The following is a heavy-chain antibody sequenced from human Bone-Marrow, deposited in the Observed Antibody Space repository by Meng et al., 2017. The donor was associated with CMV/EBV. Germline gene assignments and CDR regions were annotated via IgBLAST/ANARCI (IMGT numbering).Heavy chain of an antibody. V-gene: IGHV3-48*04. CDR1: GFTFSSYS. D-gene: IGHD3-3*01. CDR3: ARAGAPYDFWSGYSSFFDD. J-gene: IGHJ4*02. CDR2: ISSSSSTI. Sequence: GGSLRLSCAASGFTFSSYSMNWVRQAPGKGLEWVSYISSSSSTIYYADSVKGRFTISRDNAKNSLYLQMNSLRAEDTAVYYCARAGAPYDFWSGYSSFFDDWGQGTLVTVSS.